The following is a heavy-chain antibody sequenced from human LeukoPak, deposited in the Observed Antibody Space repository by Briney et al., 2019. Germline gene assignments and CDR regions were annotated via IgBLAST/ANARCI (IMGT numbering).Heavy chain of an antibody. CDR2: IYYSGST. J-gene: IGHJ3*02. Sequence: GSLRLSCAASGFTFSTCPLAWVRQAPGKGLEWIGYIYYSGSTYYNPSLKSRVTISVDTSKNQFSLKLSSVTAADTAVYYCARGGGWLPAVNAFDIWGQGTMVTVSS. D-gene: IGHD5-24*01. CDR3: ARGGGWLPAVNAFDI. CDR1: GFTFSTCP. V-gene: IGHV4-59*01.